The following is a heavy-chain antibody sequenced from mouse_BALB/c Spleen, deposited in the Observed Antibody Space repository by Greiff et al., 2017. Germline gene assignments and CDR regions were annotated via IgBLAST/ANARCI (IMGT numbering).Heavy chain of an antibody. CDR1: GFTFSSYG. D-gene: IGHD1-1*01. CDR3: ARGIAITTVVAYYFDY. CDR2: INSNGGST. Sequence: EVQLVESGGGLVQPGGSLKLSCAASGFTFSSYGMSWVRQTPDKRLELVATINSNGGSTYYPDSVKGRFTISRDNAKNTLYLQMSSLKSEDTAMYYCARGIAITTVVAYYFDYWGQGTTLTVSS. V-gene: IGHV5-6-3*01. J-gene: IGHJ2*01.